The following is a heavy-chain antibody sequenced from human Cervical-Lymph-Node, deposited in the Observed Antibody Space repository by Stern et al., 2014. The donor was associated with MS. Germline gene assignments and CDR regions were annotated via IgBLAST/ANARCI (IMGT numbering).Heavy chain of an antibody. CDR3: ARGPYCSSTSCYTNGYYFYGLDV. V-gene: IGHV1-18*01. J-gene: IGHJ6*02. D-gene: IGHD2-2*02. CDR2: ISGYNGDT. Sequence: MQLVESGAEVRKPGASVKVSCKASGYTFTSFGISWVRRAPGQGLEWMGWISGYNGDTNYPQKFQGRVILTTDTSTSTAYMDLTSLRSDDTAMYYCARGPYCSSTSCYTNGYYFYGLDVWGQGTTVTVSS. CDR1: GYTFTSFG.